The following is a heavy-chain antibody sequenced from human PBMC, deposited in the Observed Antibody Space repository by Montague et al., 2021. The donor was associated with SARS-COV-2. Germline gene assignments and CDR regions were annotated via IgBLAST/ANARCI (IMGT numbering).Heavy chain of an antibody. CDR1: GASFSGYY. J-gene: IGHJ6*02. CDR2: ISHSGTT. Sequence: SETLSLTCAAYGASFSGYYWNFIRQTPGKGLEWLGEISHSGTTKYNPSLKSRFTISADTSKNQFSLTLTSVTAADTAVYFCARRPGRVWGLDVWGHGTTVTVSS. V-gene: IGHV4-34*01. D-gene: IGHD3-10*01. CDR3: ARRPGRVWGLDV.